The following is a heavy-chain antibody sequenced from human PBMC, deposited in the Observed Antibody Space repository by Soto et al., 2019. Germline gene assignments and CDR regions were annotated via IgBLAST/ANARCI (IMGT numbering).Heavy chain of an antibody. CDR3: ARCVLGSPNWFDP. J-gene: IGHJ5*02. Sequence: QVQLQESGPGLVKPSETLSLTCTVSGGSVNTGSYYWSWIRQPPGKGLEWIGYIYYSGSTNYNSPLKSRVTISVDTSKNQFSLKLSSVTAADTGVYYCARCVLGSPNWFDPWGQGTLVTVSS. D-gene: IGHD2-8*02. CDR2: IYYSGST. V-gene: IGHV4-61*01. CDR1: GGSVNTGSYY.